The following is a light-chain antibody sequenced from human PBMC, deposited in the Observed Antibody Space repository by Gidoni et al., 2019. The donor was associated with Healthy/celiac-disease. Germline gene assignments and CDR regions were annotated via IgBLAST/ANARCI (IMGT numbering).Light chain of an antibody. CDR2: GKN. V-gene: IGLV3-19*01. J-gene: IGLJ2*01. CDR1: SLRSYY. CDR3: NSGDSSGKRV. Sequence: SSELTQDPAVSVALGQTVRITCQGDSLRSYYASWYQQKPGQAPVLVIYGKNNRPSGIPDRFSGSSSGNTASLTITGAQAEDEADYYCNSGDSSGKRVFGGGTKLTVL.